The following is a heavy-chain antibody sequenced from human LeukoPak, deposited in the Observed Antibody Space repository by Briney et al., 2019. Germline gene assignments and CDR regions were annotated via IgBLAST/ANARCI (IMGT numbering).Heavy chain of an antibody. J-gene: IGHJ4*02. Sequence: QPGGSLRLSCAASGFTFSSYEMNWVRQAPGKGLEWVANIKQDGSEKYYVDSVKSRFTISRDNAKNSLYLQMNSLRAEDTAVYYCARDLMGIAYRGAFYYWGQGTLVTVSS. D-gene: IGHD6-13*01. CDR1: GFTFSSYE. CDR3: ARDLMGIAYRGAFYY. CDR2: IKQDGSEK. V-gene: IGHV3-7*03.